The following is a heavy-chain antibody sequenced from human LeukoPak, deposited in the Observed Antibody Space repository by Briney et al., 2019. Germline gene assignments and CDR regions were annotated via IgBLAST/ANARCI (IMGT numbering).Heavy chain of an antibody. D-gene: IGHD2-8*01. J-gene: IGHJ4*02. Sequence: PSETLSLTCSVSGVSISSHYWSWLRQPPGKGLEWIGYRYHNGNSNYNPSLRSRVTVSIDMSKSQVSLSLNSVTAADTAVYYCARMVFGIMTGYYHDSWGQGTLVTVSS. V-gene: IGHV4-59*11. CDR2: RYHNGNS. CDR3: ARMVFGIMTGYYHDS. CDR1: GVSISSHY.